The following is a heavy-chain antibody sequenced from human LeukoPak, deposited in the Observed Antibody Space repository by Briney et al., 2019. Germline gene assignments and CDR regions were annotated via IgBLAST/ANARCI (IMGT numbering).Heavy chain of an antibody. Sequence: GGSLRLSCAASGFTFSSYAMHWVRQALGKGLEWVAVISYDGSNKYYADSVKGRFTISRDNSKNTLYLQMNSLRAEDTAVYYCARDLIVGATRGPFDYWGQGTLVTVSS. D-gene: IGHD1-26*01. CDR3: ARDLIVGATRGPFDY. V-gene: IGHV3-30-3*01. CDR1: GFTFSSYA. CDR2: ISYDGSNK. J-gene: IGHJ4*02.